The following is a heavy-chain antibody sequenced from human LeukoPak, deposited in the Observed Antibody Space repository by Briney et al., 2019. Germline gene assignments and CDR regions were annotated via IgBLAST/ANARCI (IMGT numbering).Heavy chain of an antibody. CDR2: IYYSGST. V-gene: IGHV4-39*07. CDR3: ARGPFHSNYGYYYYYMDV. Sequence: SETLSLTCTVSGGSISSSSYYWGWIRQPPGKGLEWIGSIYYSGSTYYNPSLKSRVTISVDTSKNQFSLKLSSVTAADTAVYYCARGPFHSNYGYYYYYMDVWGKGTTVTVSS. CDR1: GGSISSSSYY. D-gene: IGHD4-11*01. J-gene: IGHJ6*03.